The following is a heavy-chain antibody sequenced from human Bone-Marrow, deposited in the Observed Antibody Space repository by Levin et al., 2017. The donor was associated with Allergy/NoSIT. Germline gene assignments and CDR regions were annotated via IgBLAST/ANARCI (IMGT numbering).Heavy chain of an antibody. Sequence: SGGSLRLSCVASGLSLTNHGMHWVRQAPGKGLEWVAIIWSTGIQKYYADSVEGRFTISRDTSKNTLYLDMNILRAEDTAVYYCARHRGGGTFPSVFHLDSWGQGTLVTVSS. D-gene: IGHD5/OR15-5a*01. CDR1: GLSLTNHG. V-gene: IGHV3-33*04. J-gene: IGHJ4*02. CDR2: IWSTGIQK. CDR3: ARHRGGGTFPSVFHLDS.